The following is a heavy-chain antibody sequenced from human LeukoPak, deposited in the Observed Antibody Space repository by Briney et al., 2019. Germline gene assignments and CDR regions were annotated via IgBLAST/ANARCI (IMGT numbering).Heavy chain of an antibody. CDR1: GFTFSDYY. CDR2: ISSSGCTI. J-gene: IGHJ4*02. V-gene: IGHV3-11*04. Sequence: GGSLRLSCAASGFTFSDYYMSWIRQAPGKGLEGVSYISSSGCTIYYADYVKGRFTISRDNAKNSLYLQMNSLRAEDTAVYYCATRGLWFGEFHLWGQGTLVTVSS. D-gene: IGHD3-10*01. CDR3: ATRGLWFGEFHL.